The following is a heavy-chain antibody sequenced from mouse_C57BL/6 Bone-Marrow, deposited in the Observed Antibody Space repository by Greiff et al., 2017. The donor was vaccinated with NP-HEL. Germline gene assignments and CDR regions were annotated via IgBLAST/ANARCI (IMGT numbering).Heavy chain of an antibody. CDR3: SGDY. J-gene: IGHJ4*01. CDR2: IWSGGST. V-gene: IGHV2-2*01. CDR1: GFSLTSYG. Sequence: QVHVKQSGPGLVQPSQSLSITCTVSGFSLTSYGVHWVRQSPGKGLEWLGVIWSGGSTDYNAAFISRLSISKDNSKSQVFFKMNSLQADDTATLTTSGDYWGQGTSVTVSS. D-gene: IGHD2-1*01.